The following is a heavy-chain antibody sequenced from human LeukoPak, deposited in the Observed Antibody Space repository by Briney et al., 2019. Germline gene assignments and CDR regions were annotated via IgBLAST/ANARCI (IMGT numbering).Heavy chain of an antibody. V-gene: IGHV1-69*13. J-gene: IGHJ5*01. CDR3: ARDLPFSGSRDIGTWFDP. Sequence: SVKVSCKASGGTFGSYAISWVRQAPGQGLAWMGGIVPMFGTPDYAQKFQGRVTITADASTTTVYMELSSLRYEDTAVYYCARDLPFSGSRDIGTWFDPWGQGTLVTVSA. CDR1: GGTFGSYA. D-gene: IGHD1-26*01. CDR2: IVPMFGTP.